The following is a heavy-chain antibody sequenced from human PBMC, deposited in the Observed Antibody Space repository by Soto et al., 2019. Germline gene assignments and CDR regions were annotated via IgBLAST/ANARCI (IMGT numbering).Heavy chain of an antibody. CDR3: AKDSRKDSGYDFDGKKSDYGDYLPVY. CDR1: GFTFSSYA. V-gene: IGHV3-23*01. CDR2: ISGSGGST. J-gene: IGHJ4*02. Sequence: PGGSLRLSCAASGFTFSSYAMSWVRQAPGKGLEWVSAISGSGGSTYYADSVKGRFTISRDNSKNTLYLQMNSLRAEDTAVYYCAKDSRKDSGYDFDGKKSDYGDYLPVYWGQGTLVTVSS. D-gene: IGHD4-17*01.